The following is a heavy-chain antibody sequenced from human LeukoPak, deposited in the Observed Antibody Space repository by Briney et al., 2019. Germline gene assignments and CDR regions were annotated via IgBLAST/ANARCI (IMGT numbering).Heavy chain of an antibody. CDR3: ANDLSTLVRGVITL. J-gene: IGHJ4*02. CDR2: ISGGGGGT. CDR1: GFTFSSYA. D-gene: IGHD3-10*01. Sequence: PGASLRLSCAASGFTFSSYAMSWVRQAPGKGLEWVSAISGGGGGTYYADSVKGRFTISRDNSKNTLYLQMNSLRAEDTAVYYCANDLSTLVRGVITLWGQGALVTVSS. V-gene: IGHV3-23*01.